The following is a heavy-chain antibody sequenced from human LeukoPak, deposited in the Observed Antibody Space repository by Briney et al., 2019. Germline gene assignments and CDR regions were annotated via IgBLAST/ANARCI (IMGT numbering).Heavy chain of an antibody. J-gene: IGHJ4*02. Sequence: KESGPMLVKPTQTLTLTCTFSGFSLSTSGVGVGWIRQPPGKALEWLALIYWDDDKRYSPSLKSRLTITKDTSKNQVVLTMTNMDPVDTATYYCAHARGTYYYGSGSYPFGNWGQGALVTVSS. CDR1: GFSLSTSGVG. CDR2: IYWDDDK. V-gene: IGHV2-5*02. D-gene: IGHD3-10*01. CDR3: AHARGTYYYGSGSYPFGN.